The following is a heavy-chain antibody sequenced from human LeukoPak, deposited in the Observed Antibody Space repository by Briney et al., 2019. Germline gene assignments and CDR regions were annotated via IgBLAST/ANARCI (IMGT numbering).Heavy chain of an antibody. CDR3: ARVGQKAARSFDS. CDR2: INPNSGGT. V-gene: IGHV1-2*02. CDR1: GYTFTGYY. Sequence: GASVKVSCKASGYTFTGYYMHWVRQAPGQGLEWMGWINPNSGGTNYAQKFQGRVTMTRNTSISTAYMELSRLRSDDTAVYYCARVGQKAARSFDSWGQGTLVTVSS. J-gene: IGHJ4*02. D-gene: IGHD6-6*01.